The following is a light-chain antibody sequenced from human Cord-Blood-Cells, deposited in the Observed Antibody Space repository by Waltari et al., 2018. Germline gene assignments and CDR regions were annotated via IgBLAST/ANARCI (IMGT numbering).Light chain of an antibody. Sequence: QSALTQPASVSGSPGQSITISCTGTSSDVGGYNYVSWYQQHPGKAPKLMIYDVSNRPCVVFNRFSGSKSCNTASLTISGLQAEDEADYYCSSYTSSSTFVVFGGGTKLTVL. CDR2: DVS. CDR1: SSDVGGYNY. V-gene: IGLV2-14*01. CDR3: SSYTSSSTFVV. J-gene: IGLJ2*01.